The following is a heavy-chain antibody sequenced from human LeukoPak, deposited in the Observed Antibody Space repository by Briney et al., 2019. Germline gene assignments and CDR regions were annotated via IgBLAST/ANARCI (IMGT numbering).Heavy chain of an antibody. CDR2: ITGAGHT. CDR3: VQDWAWGAFGY. V-gene: IGHV3-23*01. D-gene: IGHD7-27*01. J-gene: IGHJ4*02. CDR1: GFTFSSYG. Sequence: GGSLRLSCAASGFTFSSYGMSWVRQAPGKGLEWVSGITGAGHTYYADSVQGRFTIYRDNSKSTLYLQMNRLGAEDTAIYYCVQDWAWGAFGYWGQGTLVTVSS.